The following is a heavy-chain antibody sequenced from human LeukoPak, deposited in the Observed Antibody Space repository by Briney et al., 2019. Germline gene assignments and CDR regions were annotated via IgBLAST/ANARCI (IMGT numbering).Heavy chain of an antibody. CDR2: INHSGST. CDR3: ARGAWNYWPNWFDP. CDR1: GGSFSGYF. J-gene: IGHJ5*02. D-gene: IGHD1-7*01. Sequence: LETLSLTFAVYGGSFSGYFWTWIRQPPGKGLEWIGEINHSGSTNYNPSLKSRVTISVDTSKNQFSLKLSSVTAADTAVYYCARGAWNYWPNWFDPWGQGTLVTVSS. V-gene: IGHV4-34*01.